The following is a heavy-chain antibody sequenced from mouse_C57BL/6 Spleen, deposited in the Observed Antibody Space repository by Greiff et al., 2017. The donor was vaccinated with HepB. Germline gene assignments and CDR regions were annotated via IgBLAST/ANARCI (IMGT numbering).Heavy chain of an antibody. J-gene: IGHJ2*01. CDR2: IDPETGGT. V-gene: IGHV1-15*01. D-gene: IGHD1-1*01. CDR3: TRNGGLLYFDY. CDR1: GYTFTDYE. Sequence: QVHVKQSGAELVRPGASVTLSCKASGYTFTDYEMHWVKQTPVHGLEWIGAIDPETGGTAYNQKFKGKAILTADKSSSTAYMELRSLTSEDSAVYYCTRNGGLLYFDYWGQGTTLTVSS.